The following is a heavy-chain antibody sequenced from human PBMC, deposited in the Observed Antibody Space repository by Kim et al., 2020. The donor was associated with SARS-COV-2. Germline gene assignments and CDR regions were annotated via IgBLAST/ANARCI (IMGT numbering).Heavy chain of an antibody. J-gene: IGHJ6*02. CDR2: IKSKTDGGTT. D-gene: IGHD3-9*01. CDR1: GFTFSNAW. V-gene: IGHV3-15*01. Sequence: GGSLRLSCAASGFTFSNAWMSWVRQAPGKRLEWVGRIKSKTDGGTTDYAAPVKGRFTISRDDSKNTLYLQMNSLKTEDTAVYYCTTLLRYFDWLAVKYYYYGMDVWGQGTTVTVSS. CDR3: TTLLRYFDWLAVKYYYYGMDV.